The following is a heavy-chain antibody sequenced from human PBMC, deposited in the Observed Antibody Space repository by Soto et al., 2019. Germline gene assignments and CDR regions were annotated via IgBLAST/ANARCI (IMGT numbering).Heavy chain of an antibody. Sequence: RASVKVSCKASGGTFSSYAISWVRQAPGQGLEWMGGIIPIFGTANYAQKFQGRVTITADKSTSTAYMELSSLRSEDTAVYYCASLSNYYYGMDVWGQGTTVTVSS. CDR2: IIPIFGTA. CDR3: ASLSNYYYGMDV. J-gene: IGHJ6*02. V-gene: IGHV1-69*06. CDR1: GGTFSSYA.